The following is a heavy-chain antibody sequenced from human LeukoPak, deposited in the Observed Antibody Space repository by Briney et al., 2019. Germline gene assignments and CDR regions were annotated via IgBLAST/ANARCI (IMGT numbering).Heavy chain of an antibody. CDR3: ASWTVTTYYYYYAMDV. J-gene: IGHJ6*02. V-gene: IGHV4-34*01. CDR2: INHGGST. CDR1: GGSFSGYY. Sequence: SETLSLTCAVYGGSFSGYYWSWIRQPPGKGLEWVRQINHGGSTNYRPSLKSRVTISVDTSRNQFSLKLSSVTAADTAVYYCASWTVTTYYYYYAMDVWGQGTTVTVSS. D-gene: IGHD4-17*01.